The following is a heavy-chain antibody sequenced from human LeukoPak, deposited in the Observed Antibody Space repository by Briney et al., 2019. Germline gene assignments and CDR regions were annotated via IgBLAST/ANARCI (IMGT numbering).Heavy chain of an antibody. Sequence: PSQTLSLTCTVSGGSISSGDYYWSWIRQPPGKGLEWIGYIYYSGSTYYNPSLKSRVTISVDTSKNQFSLELSSVTAADTAVYYCARNLQYGVDAWWFDPWGQGTLVTVSS. CDR1: GGSISSGDYY. J-gene: IGHJ5*02. D-gene: IGHD4-11*01. V-gene: IGHV4-30-4*08. CDR2: IYYSGST. CDR3: ARNLQYGVDAWWFDP.